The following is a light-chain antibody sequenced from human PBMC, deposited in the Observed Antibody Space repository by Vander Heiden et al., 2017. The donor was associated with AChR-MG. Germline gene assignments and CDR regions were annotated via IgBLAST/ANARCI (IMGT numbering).Light chain of an antibody. CDR1: QNISNF. V-gene: IGKV1-39*01. CDR2: AAS. CDR3: QLRDSTPRT. Sequence: DIQMTQSPSSLSASVGDRVTITCRPSQNISNFLNWYQQQPGKAPKLLIYAASSLQSGVPSRFSGSGSGTAFTLTIILLQVEDFATYSCQLRDSTPRTFGQRTKVEIK. J-gene: IGKJ1*01.